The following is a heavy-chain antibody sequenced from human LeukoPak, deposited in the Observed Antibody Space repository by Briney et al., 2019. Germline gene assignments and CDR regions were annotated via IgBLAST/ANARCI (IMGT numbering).Heavy chain of an antibody. V-gene: IGHV3-66*01. D-gene: IGHD4-11*01. CDR1: GFTFSSYA. CDR3: ASGETTAFGY. J-gene: IGHJ4*02. CDR2: IYSGVST. Sequence: GGSLRLSCAVSGFTFSSYAMGWVRQAPGKGLEGVTVIYSGVSTDYADAVKGRFTIYRDNSKDPLYLQMNSLRAEDTAVYYCASGETTAFGYWGQGTLVTVSS.